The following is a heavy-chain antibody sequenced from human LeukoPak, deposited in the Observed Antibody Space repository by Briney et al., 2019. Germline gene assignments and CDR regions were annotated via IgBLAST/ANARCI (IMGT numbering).Heavy chain of an antibody. D-gene: IGHD3-16*02. CDR2: IRYDGSNK. CDR1: GFTFSSYG. CDR3: AKVNDYVWGSYRY. V-gene: IGHV3-30*02. J-gene: IGHJ4*02. Sequence: GGSLRLSCAASGFTFSSYGMHWVRQAPGKGLEWVAFIRYDGSNKYYADSVKGRFTISRDNSKNTLYLQMNSLRAEDTAVYYCAKVNDYVWGSYRYWGQGTLVTVSS.